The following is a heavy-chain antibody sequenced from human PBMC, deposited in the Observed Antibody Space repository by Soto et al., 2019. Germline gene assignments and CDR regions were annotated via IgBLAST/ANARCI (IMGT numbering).Heavy chain of an antibody. CDR2: IWYDGSNK. J-gene: IGHJ5*02. Sequence: QVQLVESGGGVVQPGRSLRLSCAASGFTFSSYGMHWVRQAPGKGLEWVAVIWYDGSNKYYADSVKGRFTISRDNSKNTLYLQMNSLRAEDTAVYYCARDYRDYGDHNWCDPWGQGTLVTVSS. CDR3: ARDYRDYGDHNWCDP. D-gene: IGHD4-17*01. V-gene: IGHV3-33*01. CDR1: GFTFSSYG.